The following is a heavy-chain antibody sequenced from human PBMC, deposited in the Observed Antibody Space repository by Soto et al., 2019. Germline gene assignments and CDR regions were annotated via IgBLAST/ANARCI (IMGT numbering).Heavy chain of an antibody. J-gene: IGHJ3*02. V-gene: IGHV3-15*01. Sequence: GSLRLSCAASGFTFSNAWMSWVRQAPGMGLEWVGRIKSKTDGGTTEYAAPVKGRFTVSRDDSKNTVYLQMNSLKTEDTAVYYCTTDSLTYDYDSSGYPDAFEIWGQGTMVTVSS. D-gene: IGHD3-22*01. CDR3: TTDSLTYDYDSSGYPDAFEI. CDR1: GFTFSNAW. CDR2: IKSKTDGGTT.